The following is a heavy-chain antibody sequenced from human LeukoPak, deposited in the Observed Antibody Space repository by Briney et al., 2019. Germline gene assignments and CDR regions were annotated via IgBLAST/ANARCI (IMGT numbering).Heavy chain of an antibody. CDR1: GFTVSSNY. CDR3: ARSSLKRQWLIPFDY. J-gene: IGHJ4*02. Sequence: GGSLRLSCAASGFTVSSNYMSWVRQAPGKGVEWVSVIYSGGSTYYADSVKGRFTISRDNSKNTLYLQMNSLRAEDTAVYYCARSSLKRQWLIPFDYWGQGTLVTVSS. V-gene: IGHV3-53*01. D-gene: IGHD6-19*01. CDR2: IYSGGST.